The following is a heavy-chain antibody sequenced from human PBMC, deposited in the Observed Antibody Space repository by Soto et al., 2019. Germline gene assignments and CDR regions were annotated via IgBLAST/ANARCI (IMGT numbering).Heavy chain of an antibody. J-gene: IGHJ4*02. D-gene: IGHD2-15*01. CDR2: INDDGRST. CDR3: ARGGCRAGSCPVRFDY. Sequence: EVQLVESGGGLVQPGGTLRLSCAASGFTFRNYWMHWVRQVPGKGLVWVSRINDDGRSTHYADSVKGRFTISRDNAKNTLYLQVNSLRAEDTAVYYCARGGCRAGSCPVRFDYWGQGILVTVSS. V-gene: IGHV3-74*01. CDR1: GFTFRNYW.